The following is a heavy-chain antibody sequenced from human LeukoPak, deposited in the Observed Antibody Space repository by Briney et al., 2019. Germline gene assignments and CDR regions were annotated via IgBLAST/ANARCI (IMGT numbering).Heavy chain of an antibody. CDR3: ATATVPPSYFDY. J-gene: IGHJ4*02. D-gene: IGHD4-17*01. CDR1: GGSISSSSYY. V-gene: IGHV4-39*01. Sequence: SETQSLTCTVSGGSISSSSYYWGWIRQPPGKGLEWIGSIYYSGSTYYNPSLKSRVTISVDTSKNQFSLKLSSVTAADTAVYYCATATVPPSYFDYWGQGTLVTVSS. CDR2: IYYSGST.